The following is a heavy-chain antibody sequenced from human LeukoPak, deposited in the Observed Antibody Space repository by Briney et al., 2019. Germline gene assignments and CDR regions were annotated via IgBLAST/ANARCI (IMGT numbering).Heavy chain of an antibody. D-gene: IGHD3-9*01. J-gene: IGHJ6*03. CDR1: GGSISSYY. Sequence: PSETLSLTCTVSGGSISSYYWSWIRQPPGKGLEWIGYIYYSGSTNYNPSLKSRVTISVDTSKNQFSLKLSSVTAADTAVYYCARVGILAGSYYYMDVWGKGTTVTVSS. CDR3: ARVGILAGSYYYMDV. V-gene: IGHV4-59*01. CDR2: IYYSGST.